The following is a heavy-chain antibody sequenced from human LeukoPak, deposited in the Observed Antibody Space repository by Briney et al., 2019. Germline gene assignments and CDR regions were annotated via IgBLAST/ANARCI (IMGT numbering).Heavy chain of an antibody. Sequence: ASETLSLTCTVSGGSISSYYWSWIRQPPGKGLEWIGYIYYSGSTNYNPSLKSRVTISVDTSKNQFSLKLSSVTAADTAVYYCASTRSGYIFDYWGQGTLVTVSS. D-gene: IGHD3-3*01. CDR2: IYYSGST. CDR1: GGSISSYY. CDR3: ASTRSGYIFDY. J-gene: IGHJ4*02. V-gene: IGHV4-59*01.